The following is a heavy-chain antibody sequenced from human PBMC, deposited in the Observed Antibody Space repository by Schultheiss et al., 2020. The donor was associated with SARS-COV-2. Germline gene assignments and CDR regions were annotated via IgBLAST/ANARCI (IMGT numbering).Heavy chain of an antibody. CDR2: ISWNSGSI. Sequence: SLKISCAASGFTFDDYAMHWVRQAPGKGLEWVSGISWNSGSIGYADSVKGRFTISRDNAKNSLYLQMSSLRAEDTAVYSCAKDYYSGCSSTSCFEAMDVWGQGTTVTVSS. J-gene: IGHJ6*02. CDR1: GFTFDDYA. D-gene: IGHD2-2*01. CDR3: AKDYYSGCSSTSCFEAMDV. V-gene: IGHV3-9*01.